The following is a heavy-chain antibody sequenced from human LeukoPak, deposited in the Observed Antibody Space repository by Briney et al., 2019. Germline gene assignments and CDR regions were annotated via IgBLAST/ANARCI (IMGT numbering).Heavy chain of an antibody. CDR3: ARDVPRPFVTIAFFDI. CDR1: GFTFSTFA. Sequence: GGSLRLSCAASGFTFSTFAMIWVRQAPGKGLEWVSYISDSGSTTYYADSVKGRFTISRDKAKDSLFLQMNSLSAEDTAVYYCARDVPRPFVTIAFFDIWGQGTMVTVSS. CDR2: ISDSGSTT. V-gene: IGHV3-48*01. J-gene: IGHJ3*02. D-gene: IGHD2-21*01.